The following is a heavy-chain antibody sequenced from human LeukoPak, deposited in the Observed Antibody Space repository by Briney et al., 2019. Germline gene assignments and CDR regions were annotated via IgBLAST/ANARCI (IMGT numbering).Heavy chain of an antibody. D-gene: IGHD3-16*01. CDR2: IWYDESNK. Sequence: PGGSLRLSCAASGFTFSSYGMPWVRQAPGKGLEWVAVIWYDESNKYYADSVKGRFTISRDNSKNTLYLQMNSLRAEDTAVYYCARRGPGGELDYWGQGTLVTVSS. CDR3: ARRGPGGELDY. V-gene: IGHV3-33*01. J-gene: IGHJ4*02. CDR1: GFTFSSYG.